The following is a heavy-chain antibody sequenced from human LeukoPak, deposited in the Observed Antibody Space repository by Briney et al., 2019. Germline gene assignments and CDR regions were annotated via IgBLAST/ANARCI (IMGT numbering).Heavy chain of an antibody. V-gene: IGHV1-69*04. J-gene: IGHJ4*02. CDR3: ARGGLVVPAAPPDY. CDR2: IIPILGIA. Sequence: ASVKVSCKASGGTFSSYAISWVRQAPGQGLEWMGRIIPILGIANYAQRFQGRVTITADKSTSTAYMELSSLRSEDTAVYYCARGGLVVPAAPPDYWGQGTLVTVSS. D-gene: IGHD2-2*01. CDR1: GGTFSSYA.